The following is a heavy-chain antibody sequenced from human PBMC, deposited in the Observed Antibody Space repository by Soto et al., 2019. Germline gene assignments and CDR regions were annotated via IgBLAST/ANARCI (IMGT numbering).Heavy chain of an antibody. CDR2: TYYRSKWYN. J-gene: IGHJ4*01. D-gene: IGHD6-6*01. Sequence: SQTLSLTCAISGDSVSSNSAAWNWIRQSPSRGLEWLGRTYYRSKWYNDYAVSVKSRITINPDTSRNQFSLQLNSVTPEDTAVNFCKTARGTAARRNFRGQRTMVTVSS. V-gene: IGHV6-1*01. CDR1: GDSVSSNSAA. CDR3: KTARGTAARRNF.